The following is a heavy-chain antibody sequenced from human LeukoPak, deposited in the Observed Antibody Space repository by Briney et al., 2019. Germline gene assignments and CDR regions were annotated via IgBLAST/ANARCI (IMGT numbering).Heavy chain of an antibody. D-gene: IGHD3-22*01. CDR3: ATAAKVTHYDGSGYYYYLDCMDV. Sequence: GGSLRLSCAASGFTFSSYAMHWVRQAPGKGLEYVSAISSNGGSTYYANSVKGRFTISRDNSKNTLYLQMSSLRAEDMAVYYCATAAKVTHYDGSGYYYYLDCMDVWGQGATVTVSS. J-gene: IGHJ6*02. V-gene: IGHV3-64*01. CDR1: GFTFSSYA. CDR2: ISSNGGST.